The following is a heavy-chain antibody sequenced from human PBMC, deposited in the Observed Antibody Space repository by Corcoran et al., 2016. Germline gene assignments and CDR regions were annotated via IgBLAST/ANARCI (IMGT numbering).Heavy chain of an antibody. CDR2: IIPIFGTA. Sequence: QVQLVQSGAEVKKPGSSVKVSCKASGGTFSSYAISWVRQAPGQGLEWMGGIIPIFGTANYAQKFQGRVTITADESTSTAYMELSSLGSEDTAVYYCARGEAADKYDYYYGMDGWGQGTTVTVSS. CDR1: GGTFSSYA. J-gene: IGHJ6*02. D-gene: IGHD2-15*01. V-gene: IGHV1-69*01. CDR3: ARGEAADKYDYYYGMDG.